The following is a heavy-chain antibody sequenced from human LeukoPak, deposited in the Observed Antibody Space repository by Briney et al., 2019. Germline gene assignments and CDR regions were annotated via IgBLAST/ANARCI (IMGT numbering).Heavy chain of an antibody. V-gene: IGHV1-8*01. CDR2: MNPNSGNT. CDR1: GYTFTTYD. J-gene: IGHJ6*02. Sequence: ASVKVSCKASGYTFTTYDINWVRQTTGQGLEWMGWMNPNSGNTGSAQKFQGRVTMTRNTSITTAYMELSSLRSEDTAVYYCARAYYDILTGYYVGWRYGMDVWGQGTTVTVSS. D-gene: IGHD3-9*01. CDR3: ARAYYDILTGYYVGWRYGMDV.